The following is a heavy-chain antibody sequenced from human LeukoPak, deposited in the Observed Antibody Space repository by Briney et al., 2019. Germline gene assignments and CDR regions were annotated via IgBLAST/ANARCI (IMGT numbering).Heavy chain of an antibody. Sequence: SETLSLTCTVSGGSISSYYWSWIRRPPGKGLEWIGYIYYSGSTNYNPSLKSRVTISVDTSKNQFSLKLSSVTAADTAVYYCARDHTAMGVDYWGQGTLVTVSS. CDR3: ARDHTAMGVDY. D-gene: IGHD5-18*01. V-gene: IGHV4-59*01. J-gene: IGHJ4*02. CDR2: IYYSGST. CDR1: GGSISSYY.